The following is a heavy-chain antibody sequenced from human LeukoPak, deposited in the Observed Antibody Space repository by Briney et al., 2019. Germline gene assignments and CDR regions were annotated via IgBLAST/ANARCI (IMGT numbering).Heavy chain of an antibody. Sequence: ASVKVSCKASGYTFTGYYMHWVRQAPGQGLEWMGWINPNSGGTNYAQKFQGRVTMTRDTSISTAYMELSRLRSDDTAVYYCARDIRGHYDFWSGYRYWGQGTLVTVSS. J-gene: IGHJ4*02. CDR3: ARDIRGHYDFWSGYRY. CDR2: INPNSGGT. V-gene: IGHV1-2*02. D-gene: IGHD3-3*01. CDR1: GYTFTGYY.